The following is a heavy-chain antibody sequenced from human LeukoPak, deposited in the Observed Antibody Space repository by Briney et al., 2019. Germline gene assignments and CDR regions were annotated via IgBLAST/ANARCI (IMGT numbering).Heavy chain of an antibody. CDR1: GFTFSSYE. V-gene: IGHV3-48*03. J-gene: IGHJ6*03. D-gene: IGHD2-8*01. Sequence: PGGSLRLSCAASGFTFSSYEMNWVRQAPGKGLEWVSYISSSGSTIYYADSVKGRFTISRDNAKNSLYLQMNSLRAEDTAVYYCARGSLHGQYYYYMDVWGKGTTVTISS. CDR3: ARGSLHGQYYYYMDV. CDR2: ISSSGSTI.